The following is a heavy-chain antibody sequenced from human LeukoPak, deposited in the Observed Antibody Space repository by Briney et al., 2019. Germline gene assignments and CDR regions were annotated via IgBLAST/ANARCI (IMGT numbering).Heavy chain of an antibody. CDR2: ISATGVNT. Sequence: GGSLRLSCTTSGFGSKNYAMSWVRLAPGKGLEWVSVISATGVNTYYADSVKGRFTISRDNSKNTLYLQMNSLRAEDTAVYYCARQPAGYSYGAGAFDIWGQGTMVTVSS. CDR3: ARQPAGYSYGAGAFDI. CDR1: GFGSKNYA. D-gene: IGHD5-18*01. J-gene: IGHJ3*02. V-gene: IGHV3-23*01.